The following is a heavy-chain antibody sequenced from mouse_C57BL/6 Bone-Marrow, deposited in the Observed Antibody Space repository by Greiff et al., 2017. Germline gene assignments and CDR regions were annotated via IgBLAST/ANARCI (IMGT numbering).Heavy chain of an antibody. D-gene: IGHD4-1*01. J-gene: IGHJ4*01. V-gene: IGHV1-63*01. Sequence: QVHVKQSGAELVRPGTSVKMSCKASGYTFTNYWIGWAKQRPGHGLEWIGDIYPGGGYTKYNEKFKGKATLTADKSSSTAYMQVSSLTSEDSAIYYCARLGTGTYAMDYWGQGTSVTVSS. CDR3: ARLGTGTYAMDY. CDR1: GYTFTNYW. CDR2: IYPGGGYT.